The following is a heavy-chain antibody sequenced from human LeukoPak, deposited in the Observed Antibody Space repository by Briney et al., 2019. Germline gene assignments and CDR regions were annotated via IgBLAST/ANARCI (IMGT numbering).Heavy chain of an antibody. CDR2: IFPDDSDT. Sequence: GESLKISCKGSRHSFTNSWIAWVRQKPGKGLEWMGIIFPDDSDTRYSPSFQGQVTISADKSISTAYLEWSSLKASDTAMYYCARAARPTSDTSGSYWYYFDCWGQGILVTVSS. D-gene: IGHD3-22*01. CDR1: RHSFTNSW. CDR3: ARAARPTSDTSGSYWYYFDC. V-gene: IGHV5-51*01. J-gene: IGHJ4*02.